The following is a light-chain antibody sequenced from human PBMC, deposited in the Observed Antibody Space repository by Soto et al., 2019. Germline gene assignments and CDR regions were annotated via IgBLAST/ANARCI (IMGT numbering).Light chain of an antibody. CDR1: SSDVGGYNY. J-gene: IGLJ3*02. CDR3: SSYTRSSTRV. Sequence: QPASVSGSPGHSITISCTGTSSDVGGYNYVSWYQQHPDKAPKLMIYDVSSRPSGVSNRFSGSKSGNTASLTISGLQAEDEGDYYCSSYTRSSTRVFGGGTKVTVL. CDR2: DVS. V-gene: IGLV2-14*01.